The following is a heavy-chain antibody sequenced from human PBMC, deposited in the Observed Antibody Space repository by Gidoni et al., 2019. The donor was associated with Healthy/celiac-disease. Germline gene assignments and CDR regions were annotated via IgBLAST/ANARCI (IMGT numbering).Heavy chain of an antibody. J-gene: IGHJ4*02. CDR2: ISGSGGST. CDR3: AKDPLVVVAATPNFDY. D-gene: IGHD2-15*01. CDR1: GFTFSSYA. Sequence: EVQLLESGGGLVQPGGSLSLSCAASGFTFSSYAMSWVRQAPGKGLEWVSAISGSGGSTYYADSVKGRFTISRDNSKNTLYLQMNSLRAEDTAVYYCAKDPLVVVAATPNFDYWGQGTLVTVSS. V-gene: IGHV3-23*01.